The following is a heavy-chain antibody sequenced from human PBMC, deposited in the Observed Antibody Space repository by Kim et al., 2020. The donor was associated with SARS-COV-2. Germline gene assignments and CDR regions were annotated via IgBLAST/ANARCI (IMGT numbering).Heavy chain of an antibody. J-gene: IGHJ4*02. CDR1: GYSFTSYW. Sequence: GESLKISCKGSGYSFTSYWISWVRQMPGKGLEWMGRIDPSDSYTNYSPSFQGHVTISADKSISTAYLQWSSLKASDTAMYYCARLKVATIEGPRVDYWGQGTLVTVSS. V-gene: IGHV5-10-1*01. CDR2: IDPSDSYT. CDR3: ARLKVATIEGPRVDY. D-gene: IGHD5-12*01.